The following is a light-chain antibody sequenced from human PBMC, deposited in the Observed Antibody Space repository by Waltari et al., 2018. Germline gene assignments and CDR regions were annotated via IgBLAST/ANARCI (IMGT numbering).Light chain of an antibody. J-gene: IGLJ3*02. V-gene: IGLV1-44*01. CDR2: NTN. CDR3: AAWDDSLGTV. Sequence: QSVLTQPPSASGTPGQRVTISCSGSVSNIGGNSVNWYQHLPGTSPKLLIYNTNQGPSGVPDRFPASKAGTSASLAITGLHSEDEAYYYCAAWDDSLGTVFGGGTKLTVL. CDR1: VSNIGGNS.